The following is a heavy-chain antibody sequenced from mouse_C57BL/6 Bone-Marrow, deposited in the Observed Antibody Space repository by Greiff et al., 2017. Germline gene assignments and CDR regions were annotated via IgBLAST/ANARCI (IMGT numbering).Heavy chain of an antibody. J-gene: IGHJ3*01. D-gene: IGHD4-1*01. CDR1: GFTFSSYG. Sequence: EVQLVEPGGDLVKPGGSLKLSCAASGFTFSSYGMSWVRQTPDKRLEWVATISSGGSYTYSPDSVKGRVTISRDKAKNPLYLQMSSRMSEDTAMYFCARHSGTWFAYWGQGTLVTVSA. V-gene: IGHV5-6*01. CDR3: ARHSGTWFAY. CDR2: ISSGGSYT.